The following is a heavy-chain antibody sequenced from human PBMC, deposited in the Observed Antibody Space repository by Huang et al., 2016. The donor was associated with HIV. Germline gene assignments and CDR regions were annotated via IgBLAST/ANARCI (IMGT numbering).Heavy chain of an antibody. D-gene: IGHD6-13*01. CDR3: AKGGSAAAVLDF. V-gene: IGHV3-30*18. Sequence: QVQLVESGGGVVQPGRSRRISCAASGFTFSLYGMHWVGQAPGKGLEWGAVISYDGKTKYYADSVKGRFTISRENSKTTLYLQMNRLRVEDTALYYCAKGGSAAAVLDFWGQGTLVTVSS. J-gene: IGHJ4*02. CDR2: ISYDGKTK. CDR1: GFTFSLYG.